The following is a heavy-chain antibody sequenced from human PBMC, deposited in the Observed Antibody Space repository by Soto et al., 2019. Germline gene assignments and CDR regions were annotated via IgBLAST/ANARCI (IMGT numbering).Heavy chain of an antibody. CDR2: IYPGDSDT. CDR3: ARVHSSNYHYFDY. J-gene: IGHJ4*02. V-gene: IGHV5-51*01. CDR1: GYSFTTYW. D-gene: IGHD6-13*01. Sequence: GESLKISCRTSGYSFTTYWIGWVRQMPGKGLEWMGIIYPGDSDTRYNPSFQGQVTISADKSISTAFLQWSSLKASDTAMYYCARVHSSNYHYFDYWGQGTLVTVSS.